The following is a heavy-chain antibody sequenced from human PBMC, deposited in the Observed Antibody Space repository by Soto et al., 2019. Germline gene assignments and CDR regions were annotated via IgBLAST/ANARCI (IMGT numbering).Heavy chain of an antibody. CDR3: AREVGGSSPTG. J-gene: IGHJ4*02. CDR1: GFTFSRHA. Sequence: QVQLVESGGGVVQPGRSLRLSCAASGFTFSRHAMHWVRQAPVKGLEWVAVISYDGSEKYYADSVKGRFTISRDSSKNTLYLQMDSLGPEDTAVYYCAREVGGSSPTGRGQGTLVTVFS. D-gene: IGHD6-6*01. CDR2: ISYDGSEK. V-gene: IGHV3-30-3*01.